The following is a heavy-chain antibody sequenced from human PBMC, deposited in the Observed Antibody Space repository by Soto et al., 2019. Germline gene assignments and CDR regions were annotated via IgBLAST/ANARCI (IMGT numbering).Heavy chain of an antibody. Sequence: ASVKVSCKASGYTFTSYAMHWVRQAPGQRLEWMGWINAGNGNTKYSQKYQGRVTITRDTSASTAYMELSSLRSEDTAVYYCARAPSGSGWYWNPPPPFDYWCQGTLVTVSS. CDR1: GYTFTSYA. CDR2: INAGNGNT. V-gene: IGHV1-3*01. D-gene: IGHD6-19*01. CDR3: ARAPSGSGWYWNPPPPFDY. J-gene: IGHJ4*02.